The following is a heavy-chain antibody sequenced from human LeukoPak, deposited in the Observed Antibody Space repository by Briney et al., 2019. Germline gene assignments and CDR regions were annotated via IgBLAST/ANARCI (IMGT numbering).Heavy chain of an antibody. J-gene: IGHJ3*02. D-gene: IGHD3-22*01. Sequence: PSETLSLTCTVSGGSISSYYWSWIRQPPGKGLEWIGYIYYSGSANYNPSLKSRVTISVDTSKNQFSLKLSSVTAADTAVYYCARVIYYDSSGYSAFDAFDIWGQGTMVTVSS. CDR1: GGSISSYY. CDR2: IYYSGSA. V-gene: IGHV4-59*01. CDR3: ARVIYYDSSGYSAFDAFDI.